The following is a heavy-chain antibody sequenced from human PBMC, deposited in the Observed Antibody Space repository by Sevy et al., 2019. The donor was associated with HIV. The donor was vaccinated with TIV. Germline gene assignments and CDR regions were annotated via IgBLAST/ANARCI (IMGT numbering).Heavy chain of an antibody. V-gene: IGHV4-59*01. D-gene: IGHD3-10*01. Sequence: SETLSLTCTVSGGPISSYYWSWIRQPPGKGLEWIGYIYYSGSTNYNPSLKSRVTISVDTSKNQFSLKLSSVTAADTAVYYCARGSGSGSYYNFDYWGQGTLVTVSS. J-gene: IGHJ4*02. CDR1: GGPISSYY. CDR2: IYYSGST. CDR3: ARGSGSGSYYNFDY.